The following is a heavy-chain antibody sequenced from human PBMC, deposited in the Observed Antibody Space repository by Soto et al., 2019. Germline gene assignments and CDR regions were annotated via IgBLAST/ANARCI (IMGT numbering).Heavy chain of an antibody. CDR3: APLSVSLSGPYGIHV. CDR2: MLYSGLT. V-gene: IGHV4-39*01. J-gene: IGHJ6*02. D-gene: IGHD2-15*01. Sequence: SETLSLTCSVSGYSVSSSDYYWAWIRQPPGKGLEWIGSMLYSGLTYYNPSLKSRVTLSVDTSKNQFSVRLNSVTASDTAVYYCAPLSVSLSGPYGIHVWGQGTTVTV. CDR1: GYSVSSSDYY.